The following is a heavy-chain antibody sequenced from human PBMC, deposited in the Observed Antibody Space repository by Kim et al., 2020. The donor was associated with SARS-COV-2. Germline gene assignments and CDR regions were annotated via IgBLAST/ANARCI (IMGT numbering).Heavy chain of an antibody. CDR1: GFTFSDYY. V-gene: IGHV3-11*06. J-gene: IGHJ2*01. CDR2: ISSSSSYT. Sequence: GGSLRLSCAASGFTFSDYYMSWIRQAPGKGLEWVSYISSSSSYTNYADSVKGRFTISRDNAKNSLYLQMNSLRAEDTAVYYCARDWGYGSGSYYIAWYFDLWGRGTLVTVSS. CDR3: ARDWGYGSGSYYIAWYFDL. D-gene: IGHD3-10*01.